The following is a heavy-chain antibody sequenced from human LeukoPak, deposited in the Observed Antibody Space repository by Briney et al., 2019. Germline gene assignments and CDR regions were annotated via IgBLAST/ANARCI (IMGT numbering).Heavy chain of an antibody. D-gene: IGHD4-17*01. J-gene: IGHJ4*02. V-gene: IGHV4-34*01. CDR2: INHSGST. CDR1: GGSLSGYY. Sequence: KPSDTLSLTCAVYGGSLSGYYWSWIRQPPGKGLEWIGEINHSGSTNYNPSLKSRVTISVDTSKNQFSLKLSSVTAADTAVYYCARLPTTVTTTDYWGQGTLVTVSS. CDR3: ARLPTTVTTTDY.